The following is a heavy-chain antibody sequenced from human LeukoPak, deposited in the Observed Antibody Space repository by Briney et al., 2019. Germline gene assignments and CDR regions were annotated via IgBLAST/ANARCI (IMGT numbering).Heavy chain of an antibody. CDR2: INPNSGGT. D-gene: IGHD5-12*01. J-gene: IGHJ4*02. CDR3: ARPVVASKSALDY. V-gene: IGHV1-2*02. CDR1: GYTFTGYY. Sequence: ASVKVSCKASGYTFTGYYMHWVRQAPGQGLEWMGWINPNSGGTNYAQKFQGRVTMTRDTSTSTAYLELSSLRSDDTAVYYCARPVVASKSALDYWGQGTLVTVSS.